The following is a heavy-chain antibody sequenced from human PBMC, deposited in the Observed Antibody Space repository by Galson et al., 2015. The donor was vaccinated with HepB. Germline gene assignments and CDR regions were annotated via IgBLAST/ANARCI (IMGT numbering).Heavy chain of an antibody. V-gene: IGHV3-7*01. CDR2: IKQDGSEK. D-gene: IGHD6-19*01. J-gene: IGHJ1*01. CDR3: ARDLRWSCWSVAY. CDR1: GFTLSSYG. Sequence: SLRLSCAASGFTLSSYGMTWVRQAPGKGLEWVANIKQDGSEKYYADSLKGRFTISRDNAKNSLYLQMNSLRAEETAVYYCARDLRWSCWSVAYWIQGTVGTASS.